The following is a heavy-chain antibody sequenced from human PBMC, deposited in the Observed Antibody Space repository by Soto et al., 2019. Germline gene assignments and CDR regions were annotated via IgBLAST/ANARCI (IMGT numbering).Heavy chain of an antibody. CDR3: GRGGELLLHFDY. V-gene: IGHV1-46*01. J-gene: IGHJ4*02. D-gene: IGHD1-26*01. CDR1: GYTFTSYY. Sequence: ASVKVSCKASGYTFTSYYMHWGPQAPGQGLEWMGIINPSGGSTSYAQKFQGRVTMTRDTSTSTVYMELSSLRSEDTDVYYCGRGGELLLHFDYRGQXPLVTVSS. CDR2: INPSGGST.